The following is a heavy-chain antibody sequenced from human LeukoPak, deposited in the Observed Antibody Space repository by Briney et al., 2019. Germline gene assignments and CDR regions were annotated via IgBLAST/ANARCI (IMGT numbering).Heavy chain of an antibody. J-gene: IGHJ6*02. CDR2: INSDGRST. V-gene: IGHV3-74*01. CDR1: GFTFSSYW. CDR3: ARDRFYYYYYDMDV. Sequence: PGGSLRLSCAASGFTFSSYWMHWVRQAPGKGLVWVSRINSDGRSTSYADSVKGRFTISRDNAKNTLYLQMNSLRAEDTAVYYCARDRFYYYYYDMDVWGQGTTVTVSS.